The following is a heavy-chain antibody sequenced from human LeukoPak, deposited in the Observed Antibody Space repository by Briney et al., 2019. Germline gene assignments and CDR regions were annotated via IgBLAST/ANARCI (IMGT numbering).Heavy chain of an antibody. V-gene: IGHV3-30-3*01. J-gene: IGHJ4*02. Sequence: GGSLRLSCAASGFTFSSYAMSWVRQAPGKGLEWVAVISYDGSNKYYADSVKGRFTVSRDNSENTLYLQMNSLRAEDTAVYYCARDSGSYLGLEYFDYWGQGTLVTVSS. CDR3: ARDSGSYLGLEYFDY. CDR2: ISYDGSNK. CDR1: GFTFSSYA. D-gene: IGHD1-26*01.